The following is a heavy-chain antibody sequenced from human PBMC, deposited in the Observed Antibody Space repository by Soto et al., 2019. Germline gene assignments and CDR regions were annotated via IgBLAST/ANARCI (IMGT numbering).Heavy chain of an antibody. CDR1: GFTFNGAW. CDR2: VKSKVDGGSI. V-gene: IGHV3-15*07. Sequence: GGSLRLSCTASGFTFNGAWMNWVRQAPGKGLEWVGRVKSKVDGGSIDYAAPVRGRFTISRDDSRGTVDLQMNSLSAEDSAMYYCSADLPDWGAYAFDYWGQGALVTVSS. D-gene: IGHD3-16*01. CDR3: SADLPDWGAYAFDY. J-gene: IGHJ4*02.